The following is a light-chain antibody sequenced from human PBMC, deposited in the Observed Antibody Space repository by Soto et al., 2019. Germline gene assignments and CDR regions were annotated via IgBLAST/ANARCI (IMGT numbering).Light chain of an antibody. Sequence: MTQSPSSLSASPGDRATITCRASHGLVSSLAWYQQKPGQAPRLMIYGSSTMPTGVPARFSGSGSGTDFTLTISGLQPEDFAVYYCQNYNSSPLTFGGGTKVEIK. V-gene: IGKV1-27*01. CDR2: GSS. J-gene: IGKJ4*01. CDR1: HGLVSS. CDR3: QNYNSSPLT.